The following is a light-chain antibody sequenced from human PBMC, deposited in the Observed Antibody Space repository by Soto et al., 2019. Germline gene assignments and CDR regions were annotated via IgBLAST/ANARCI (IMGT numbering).Light chain of an antibody. Sequence: DIQMTQSPSTLSASVGDRVTIPCRASKSISRWLAWYQQKPGKAPKLLIYAASTLQSGVPLRFSGSGSGTSFTLTISSLQTEDFATYYCQQLLSYPITFGQGTRLEIK. J-gene: IGKJ5*01. CDR1: KSISRW. CDR3: QQLLSYPIT. V-gene: IGKV1-5*01. CDR2: AAS.